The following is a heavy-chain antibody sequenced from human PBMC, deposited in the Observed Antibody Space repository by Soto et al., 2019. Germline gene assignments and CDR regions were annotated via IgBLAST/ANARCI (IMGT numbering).Heavy chain of an antibody. Sequence: SETLSLTCAVYGGSFSGYYWSWIRQPPGKGLEWIGEINHSGSTNYNPSLESRVTISVDKSKNQFSLQLSSVTAADTAVYYCARGDATVETTDYWGQGTLVTVSS. J-gene: IGHJ4*02. CDR3: ARGDATVETTDY. CDR2: INHSGST. D-gene: IGHD4-17*01. V-gene: IGHV4-34*01. CDR1: GGSFSGYY.